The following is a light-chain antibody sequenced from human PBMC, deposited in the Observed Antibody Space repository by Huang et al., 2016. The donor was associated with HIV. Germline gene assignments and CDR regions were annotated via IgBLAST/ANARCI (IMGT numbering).Light chain of an antibody. CDR2: GAS. J-gene: IGKJ1*01. CDR1: QGIKDD. V-gene: IGKV1-6*01. Sequence: AIQMTQSPSSLSASVGDRVTITCRASQGIKDDLAWYQQKPGKAPKLLISGASTVRSGVPSRFSGSGSGTDFTLTISSLQPEDYATYYCLQDHNYPRTFGQGTKVEI. CDR3: LQDHNYPRT.